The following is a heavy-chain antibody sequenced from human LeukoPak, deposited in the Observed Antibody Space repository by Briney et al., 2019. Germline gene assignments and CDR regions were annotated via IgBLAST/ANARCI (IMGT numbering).Heavy chain of an antibody. D-gene: IGHD3/OR15-3a*01. CDR1: GDFISSSNSY. CDR2: IYYTGNT. CDR3: ARQTGSGLFILP. V-gene: IGHV4-39*01. Sequence: PSETLSLTCTVSGDFISSSNSYWGWLRQPPGKGLEWIGSIYYTGNTYYNASLKSRVSISVDMSKNQFSLRLTSVTAADTAVYYCARQTGSGLFILPGGQGTLVTVSS. J-gene: IGHJ4*02.